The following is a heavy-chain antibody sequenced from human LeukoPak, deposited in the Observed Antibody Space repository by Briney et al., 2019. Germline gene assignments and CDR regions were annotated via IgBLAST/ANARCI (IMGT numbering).Heavy chain of an antibody. D-gene: IGHD1-26*01. V-gene: IGHV4-4*07. Sequence: SETLSLTCTVSGDSISSYYWSWIRQPAGKGLEWLGRIYASGSTNYNPSLKSRVTMSVDTSKNQFSLKLSSVTAADTAVYYCARGRTPTTGDYWGHGTLVTVSS. J-gene: IGHJ4*01. CDR2: IYASGST. CDR1: GDSISSYY. CDR3: ARGRTPTTGDY.